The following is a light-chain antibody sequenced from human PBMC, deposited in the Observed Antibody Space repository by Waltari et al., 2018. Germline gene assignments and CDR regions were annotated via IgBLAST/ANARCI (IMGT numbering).Light chain of an antibody. Sequence: EIMLTQSPGTLSLSPGKRATLSCRASQIISRALAWYQQKPGQTPRLLIYDVSTRASGIPDRFSGSGSGTDFSLTISRLEPEDFAVYYCQHYVRLPVTFGQGTKLEFK. CDR2: DVS. CDR3: QHYVRLPVT. V-gene: IGKV3-20*01. J-gene: IGKJ1*01. CDR1: QIISRA.